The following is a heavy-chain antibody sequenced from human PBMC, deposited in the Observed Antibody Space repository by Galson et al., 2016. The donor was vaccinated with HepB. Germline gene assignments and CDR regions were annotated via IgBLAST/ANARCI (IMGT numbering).Heavy chain of an antibody. CDR2: ISTSSNYI. V-gene: IGHV3-21*01. D-gene: IGHD6-13*01. CDR1: GFTFSSYS. Sequence: SLRLSCAASGFTFSSYSMNWVRQAPGKGLEWVSSISTSSNYIYYADSVKGRFTIPRNNAKNSLYLQMNSLRAEDPAVYYCASSSPQQRLYYYYMDVWGKGTTVTVSS. J-gene: IGHJ6*03. CDR3: ASSSPQQRLYYYYMDV.